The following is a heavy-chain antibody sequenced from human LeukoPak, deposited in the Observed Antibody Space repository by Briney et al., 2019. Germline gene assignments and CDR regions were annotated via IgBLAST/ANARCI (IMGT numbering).Heavy chain of an antibody. CDR3: ARDGYSSGWYFDP. V-gene: IGHV1-46*01. Sequence: GASVKVSCKASGYTFTSYYMHWVRQAPGQGLEWMGIINPSGGSTSYARKLQGRVTMTRDTSTSTVYMELSSLRSEDTAVYYCARDGYSSGWYFDPWGQGTLVTVSS. D-gene: IGHD6-19*01. J-gene: IGHJ5*02. CDR1: GYTFTSYY. CDR2: INPSGGST.